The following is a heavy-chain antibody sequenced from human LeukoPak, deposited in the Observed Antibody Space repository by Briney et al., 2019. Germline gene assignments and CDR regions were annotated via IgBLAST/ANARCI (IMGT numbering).Heavy chain of an antibody. V-gene: IGHV4-59*01. CDR1: GFTFSSYW. CDR2: IYSTGET. CDR3: ARVILVRNVLRGYYFDY. J-gene: IGHJ4*02. Sequence: PGGSLRLSCAASGFTFSSYWMSWVRQAPGEGLEWIGYIYSTGETIYHPSLKSRVTISIDTSKNQFSLKLTSVTAADTALYYCARVILVRNVLRGYYFDYWGQGTLVTVSS. D-gene: IGHD3-10*01.